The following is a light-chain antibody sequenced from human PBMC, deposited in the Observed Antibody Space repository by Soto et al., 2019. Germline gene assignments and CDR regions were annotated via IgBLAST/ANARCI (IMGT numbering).Light chain of an antibody. V-gene: IGLV1-44*01. Sequence: QSVLTRPPSASGTPGQRVAISCSGSSTNIGTNTVNWYQQLPGTAPKLLIYGDDQRASGVPDRFSGSKSGTSASLAISGLQSEDEADYYCAAWDDSLNGYVFGTGTKLTVL. CDR1: STNIGTNT. CDR2: GDD. CDR3: AAWDDSLNGYV. J-gene: IGLJ1*01.